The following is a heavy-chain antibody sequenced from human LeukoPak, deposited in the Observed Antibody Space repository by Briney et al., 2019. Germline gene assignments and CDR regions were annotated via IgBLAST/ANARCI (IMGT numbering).Heavy chain of an antibody. CDR1: GGTFSSYA. CDR2: IIPILGIA. J-gene: IGHJ5*02. D-gene: IGHD4-17*01. Sequence: SVKVSCKASGGTFSSYAISWVRQAPGQGLEWMGRIIPILGIANYAQKFQGRVTITADKSTSTAYMELSSLRSEDTAVYYCAREKEHPTTVTTRWFDPWGQGTLVTVSS. V-gene: IGHV1-69*04. CDR3: AREKEHPTTVTTRWFDP.